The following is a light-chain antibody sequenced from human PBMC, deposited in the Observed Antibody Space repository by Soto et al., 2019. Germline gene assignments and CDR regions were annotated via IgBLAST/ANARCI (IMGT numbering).Light chain of an antibody. Sequence: DIQMTQSPSTLSASVGDRVTITCRASQSISYWLAWYQQKPGTAPKLLIYDASSLEGGVPSRFGGSGSGTEFTLTISSLQPDDFATYYCQQYNTYSKTFGQGTKVDIK. V-gene: IGKV1-5*01. CDR1: QSISYW. CDR3: QQYNTYSKT. J-gene: IGKJ1*01. CDR2: DAS.